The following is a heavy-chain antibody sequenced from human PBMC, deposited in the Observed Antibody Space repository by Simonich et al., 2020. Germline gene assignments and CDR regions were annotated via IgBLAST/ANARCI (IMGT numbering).Heavy chain of an antibody. V-gene: IGHV4-39*01. CDR2: IYYSGRT. J-gene: IGHJ3*02. D-gene: IGHD6-13*01. CDR3: ARHAGFAFDI. Sequence: QLQLQESGPGLVQPSETLSLTCTVSGCSIRSSSYYWGWIRQPPGKGLEWIGRIYYSGRTSDTPSRKSRVTISGDTSKNQFSLKLSSVTAADTAVYYCARHAGFAFDIWGQGTMVTVSS. CDR1: GCSIRSSSYY.